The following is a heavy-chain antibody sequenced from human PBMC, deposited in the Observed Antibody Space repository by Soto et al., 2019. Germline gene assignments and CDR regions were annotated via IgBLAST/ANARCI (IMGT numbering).Heavy chain of an antibody. Sequence: GASVKVSCKASGGTFSSYAISWVRQAPGQGLEWMGGIIPIFGTANYAQKFQGRVTITADESTSTAYMELSSLRSEDTAVYYCSRAEWYSRSSGVGYYGMDVWGQGTTATVSS. V-gene: IGHV1-69*13. D-gene: IGHD6-6*01. CDR2: IIPIFGTA. J-gene: IGHJ6*02. CDR1: GGTFSSYA. CDR3: SRAEWYSRSSGVGYYGMDV.